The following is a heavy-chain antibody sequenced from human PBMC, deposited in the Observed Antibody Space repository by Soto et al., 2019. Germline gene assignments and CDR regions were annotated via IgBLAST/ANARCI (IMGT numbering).Heavy chain of an antibody. Sequence: SVKVSCKASGGTFSNYAINWVRQAPGLGLEWVGRINPILSMSNYAQKFQGRVTMTADKSTNTAYMELRSLRSEDTAMYFCATSYGSGYRAFDSWGQGALVTVSS. D-gene: IGHD3-10*01. CDR3: ATSYGSGYRAFDS. J-gene: IGHJ4*02. CDR1: GGTFSNYA. V-gene: IGHV1-69*04. CDR2: INPILSMS.